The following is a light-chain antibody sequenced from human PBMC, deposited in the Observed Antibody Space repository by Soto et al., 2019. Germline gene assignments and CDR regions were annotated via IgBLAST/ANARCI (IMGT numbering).Light chain of an antibody. CDR3: QEANTLPIT. CDR1: QDIGSW. CDR2: AAS. J-gene: IGKJ5*01. Sequence: DIQMTQSPSSVSASVGDRVTITCRASQDIGSWLAWYQQKPGKAPSLLMYAASTLQSGLPSRSSGSGSGTQFTLTISSLQPEDFATYYCQEANTLPITFGQGTRLEIK. V-gene: IGKV1-12*01.